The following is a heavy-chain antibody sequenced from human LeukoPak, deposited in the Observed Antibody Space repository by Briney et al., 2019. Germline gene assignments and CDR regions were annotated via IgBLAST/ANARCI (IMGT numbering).Heavy chain of an antibody. Sequence: GGSLRLSCAASGFTFNRNAISWVRQAPGKGLEWVSTIGGSGDKTFYADSVEGRFTISRDNSKNMLHLQMSSLTGEDTALYYCARRGDASSGWGDHDYWGQGALVTVSS. CDR3: ARRGDASSGWGDHDY. J-gene: IGHJ4*02. CDR2: IGGSGDKT. CDR1: GFTFNRNA. V-gene: IGHV3-23*01. D-gene: IGHD6-19*01.